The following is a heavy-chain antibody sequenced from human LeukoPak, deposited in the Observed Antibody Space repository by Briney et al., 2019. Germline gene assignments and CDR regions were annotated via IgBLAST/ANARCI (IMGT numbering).Heavy chain of an antibody. CDR1: GFIFSNYA. CDR2: IPYDGNSE. CDR3: GKDGGGPTVYDY. V-gene: IGHV3-30*02. D-gene: IGHD4-11*01. Sequence: PGGSLRLSCAASGFIFSNYAMHWVRQAPGKGLEWVAFIPYDGNSEYYADSVKGRFTISRDNSKNTLYLQMNSLRTEDTALYYCGKDGGGPTVYDYWGQGTLVT. J-gene: IGHJ4*02.